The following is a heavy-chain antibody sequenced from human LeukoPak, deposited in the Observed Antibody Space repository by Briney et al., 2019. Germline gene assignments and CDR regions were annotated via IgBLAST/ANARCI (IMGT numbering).Heavy chain of an antibody. J-gene: IGHJ4*02. CDR2: INPNSGGT. D-gene: IGHD1-26*01. CDR3: AREEWERRDFDY. CDR1: GYTFTGYY. Sequence: ASVKVSCKASGYTFTGYYMHWVRQAPGQGLEWIGWINPNSGGTNYAQKLQGRVTMTTDTSTSTAYMELRSLRSDDTAVYYCAREEWERRDFDYWGQGTLVTVSS. V-gene: IGHV1-2*02.